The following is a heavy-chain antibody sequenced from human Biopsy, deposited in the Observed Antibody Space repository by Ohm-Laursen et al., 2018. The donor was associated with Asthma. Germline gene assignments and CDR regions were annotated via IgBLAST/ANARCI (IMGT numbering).Heavy chain of an antibody. CDR3: ARAYGGSFFSGSFDI. Sequence: SLRLSCSASGFAFRSYAMNWVRQAPGKGLEWVAVISYDGSITHYADSVKGRFTISRDNSKNTVYLDISSLRAEDTAVYYCARAYGGSFFSGSFDIWGQGTMVTVSS. CDR2: ISYDGSIT. D-gene: IGHD4-23*01. CDR1: GFAFRSYA. J-gene: IGHJ3*02. V-gene: IGHV3-30*03.